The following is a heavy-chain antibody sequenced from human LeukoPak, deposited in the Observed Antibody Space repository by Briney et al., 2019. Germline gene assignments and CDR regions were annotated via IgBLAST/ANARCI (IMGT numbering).Heavy chain of an antibody. Sequence: GGSLRLSCAVSGFTFSSYAMSWVRQAPGKGLEWVSAISGSGGSTYYADSVKGRFTISRDNSKNTLYLQMNSLRAEDTAVYYCAKALGYSYGPFDYWGQGTLVTVSS. CDR2: ISGSGGST. CDR1: GFTFSSYA. CDR3: AKALGYSYGPFDY. V-gene: IGHV3-23*01. J-gene: IGHJ4*02. D-gene: IGHD5-18*01.